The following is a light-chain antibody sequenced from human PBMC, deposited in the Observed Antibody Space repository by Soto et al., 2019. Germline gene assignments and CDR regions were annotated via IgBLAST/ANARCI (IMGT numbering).Light chain of an antibody. CDR2: GAS. V-gene: IGKV3-15*01. Sequence: EVVMTQSPATLSVSPGERVTLSCRASQSINAHLAWYQQKPGQAPRLLIHGASTRAPGIPARFSGSGFETEFILTISSQXSEDFAVYYCQQYNTWLWTFGQGTQVEIQ. J-gene: IGKJ1*01. CDR1: QSINAH. CDR3: QQYNTWLWT.